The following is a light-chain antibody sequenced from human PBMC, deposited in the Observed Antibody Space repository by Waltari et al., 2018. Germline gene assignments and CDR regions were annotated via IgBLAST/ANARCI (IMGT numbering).Light chain of an antibody. V-gene: IGKV1-39*01. Sequence: DIQMTQSPSSLPASVGDRVTITCRASQSVSSYLNWYQQRPGKAPGVLIYAASSLQSGVPSRFSGSGSGTDFTLTINGLQPEDFATYYCQQSYSSLYTVGQGTRLEIK. J-gene: IGKJ2*01. CDR2: AAS. CDR1: QSVSSY. CDR3: QQSYSSLYT.